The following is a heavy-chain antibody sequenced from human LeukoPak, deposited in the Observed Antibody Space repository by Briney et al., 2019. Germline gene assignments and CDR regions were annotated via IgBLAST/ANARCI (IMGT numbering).Heavy chain of an antibody. CDR2: INRNNGNL. V-gene: IGHV1-8*02. CDR1: GFTFGSDD. D-gene: IGHD1-26*01. CDR3: ARSDHNSWNAFDI. J-gene: IGHJ3*02. Sequence: ASVKVSCKASGFTFGSDDINWVRQATGQGLEWMGWINRNNGNLGYAQTFKGRFTITRNTPISTAYLELSSLRSEDTAVYYCARSDHNSWNAFDIWGQGTMVTVSS.